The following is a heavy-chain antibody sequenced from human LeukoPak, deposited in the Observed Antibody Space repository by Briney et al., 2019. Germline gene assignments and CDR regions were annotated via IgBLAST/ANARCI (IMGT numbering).Heavy chain of an antibody. J-gene: IGHJ4*02. D-gene: IGHD3-16*01. Sequence: GGSLRLSCAASGFTFNSSWLHWVRQAPAKGLVWVSRINSDGSSTTVAGSVKGRFTISRDNAKNTLYLQMNSLRAEDTAVYYCARGGSPFYWGQGTLVTVSS. CDR2: INSDGSST. CDR3: ARGGSPFY. V-gene: IGHV3-74*01. CDR1: GFTFNSSW.